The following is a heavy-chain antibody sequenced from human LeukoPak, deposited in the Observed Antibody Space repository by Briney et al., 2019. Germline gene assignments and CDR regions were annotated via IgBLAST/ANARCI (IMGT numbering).Heavy chain of an antibody. Sequence: PGGSLRLSCVASGFPFSSYGTHSVRQAPGKGLEWVAVIWSVGGAEYYADSVKGRFTISRDNSKNMLFLQINSLSAEDTAVYYCVGTGTLSSNGWDFNYWGQGTLVTVSS. CDR2: IWSVGGAE. J-gene: IGHJ4*02. CDR3: VGTGTLSSNGWDFNY. D-gene: IGHD6-19*01. V-gene: IGHV3-33*01. CDR1: GFPFSSYG.